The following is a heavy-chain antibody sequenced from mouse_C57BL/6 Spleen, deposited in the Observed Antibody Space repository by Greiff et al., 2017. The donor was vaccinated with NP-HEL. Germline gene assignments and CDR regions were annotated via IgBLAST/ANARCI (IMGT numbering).Heavy chain of an antibody. V-gene: IGHV1-82*01. CDR2: IYPGDGDT. CDR1: GYAFSSSW. Sequence: QVQLQQSGPELVKPGASVKISCKASGYAFSSSWMNWVKQRPGKGLEWIGRIYPGDGDTNYNGKFKGKATLTADKSSSTAYMQLSSLTSEDSAVYFCGSGGDFDYWGQGTTLTVSS. CDR3: GSGGDFDY. J-gene: IGHJ2*01.